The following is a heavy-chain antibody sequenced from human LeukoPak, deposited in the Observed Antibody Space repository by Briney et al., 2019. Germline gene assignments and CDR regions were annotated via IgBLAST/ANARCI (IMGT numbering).Heavy chain of an antibody. Sequence: ASVKVSCTPSGYTFTSYAITWVRQAPGQGLEWMGWISPYSGITNYAQMLQGRVTMTTDTSTSTAHMELRSLRSDDTAMYYCARLDSYGSSQADYWGQGALVTVSS. CDR1: GYTFTSYA. J-gene: IGHJ4*02. CDR2: ISPYSGIT. V-gene: IGHV1-18*01. CDR3: ARLDSYGSSQADY. D-gene: IGHD5-18*01.